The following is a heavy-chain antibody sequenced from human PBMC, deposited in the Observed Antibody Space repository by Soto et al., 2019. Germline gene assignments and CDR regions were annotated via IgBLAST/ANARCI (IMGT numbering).Heavy chain of an antibody. CDR3: ARERAGGPVDY. CDR1: GYSISSDFY. CDR2: IYHSGNT. V-gene: IGHV4-38-2*02. J-gene: IGHJ4*02. Sequence: PSETLSLTCSVSGYSISSDFYWCWIRQPPGKGLQWIGNIYHSGNTYYNPSLKSRVTISVDTSKNQFSLRLTSVSAADTAVYFCARERAGGPVDYWGQGTLVTVSS.